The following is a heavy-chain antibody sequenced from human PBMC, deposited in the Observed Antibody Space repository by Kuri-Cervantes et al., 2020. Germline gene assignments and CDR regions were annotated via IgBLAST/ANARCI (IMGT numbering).Heavy chain of an antibody. CDR2: IYYSGST. V-gene: IGHV4-59*08. CDR3: ARSSKYNFWSGYYPY. Sequence: SETLSLTCTVSGGSISSYYWSWIRQPPGKGLEWIGYIYYSGSTNYNPSLKTRVTISVDTSKNQFSLKLSSVTAADTAVYYCARSSKYNFWSGYYPYWGQGTLVTVSS. CDR1: GGSISSYY. D-gene: IGHD3-3*01. J-gene: IGHJ4*02.